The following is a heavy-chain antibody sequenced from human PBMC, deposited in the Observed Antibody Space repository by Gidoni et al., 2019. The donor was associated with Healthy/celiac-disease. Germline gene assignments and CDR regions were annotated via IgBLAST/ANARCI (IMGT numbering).Heavy chain of an antibody. CDR2: ISGSGGST. J-gene: IGHJ5*02. D-gene: IGHD3-22*01. CDR1: GFTFSSYA. Sequence: EVQLVESGGGLVQPGGSLRLSCSASGFTFSSYAMGWVRQAPGKGLEWVSAISGSGGSTYDADSVKGRFTISRDNSKNTLYLQMNSLRAEDTAVYYCAKDYYDSSGYYLGGFDPWGQGTLVTVSS. CDR3: AKDYYDSSGYYLGGFDP. V-gene: IGHV3-23*04.